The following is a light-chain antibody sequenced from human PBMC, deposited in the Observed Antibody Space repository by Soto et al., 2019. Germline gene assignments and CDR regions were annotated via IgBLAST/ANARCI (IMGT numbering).Light chain of an antibody. CDR1: SSNIGSNT. Sequence: QSVLTQPPSASGTPGQTVTVSCSGGSSNIGSNTVNWYQQVPGTAPKLLIYSDDQRPSGVPDRFSGSKSGTSASLAISGLRSEDEADFYCAAWDDSLSGFYVFGTGNKLTVL. J-gene: IGLJ1*01. CDR2: SDD. CDR3: AAWDDSLSGFYV. V-gene: IGLV1-44*01.